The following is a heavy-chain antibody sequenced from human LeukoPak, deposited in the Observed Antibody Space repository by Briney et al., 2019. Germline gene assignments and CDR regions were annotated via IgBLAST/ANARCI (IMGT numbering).Heavy chain of an antibody. CDR2: ISSNGGST. J-gene: IGHJ6*02. Sequence: GGSLRLSCAASGFTFSSYAMHWVRQAPGKGLEYVSAISSNGGSTYYANSVKGRFTISRDNSKNTLYLQMGSLRAEDMAVYYCARLGSTSPRDYYYYGMDVWGQGTTATVSS. CDR1: GFTFSSYA. CDR3: ARLGSTSPRDYYYYGMDV. D-gene: IGHD2-2*01. V-gene: IGHV3-64*01.